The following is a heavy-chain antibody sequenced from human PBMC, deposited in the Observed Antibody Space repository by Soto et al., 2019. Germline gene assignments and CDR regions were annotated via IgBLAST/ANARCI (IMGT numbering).Heavy chain of an antibody. CDR1: GGSISSHY. J-gene: IGHJ4*02. CDR3: ARRITIFGVVIFDY. CDR2: IYYSGST. V-gene: IGHV4-59*08. D-gene: IGHD3-3*01. Sequence: PSETMPLTCTVSGGSISSHYWSWIRQTPGKGLEWIGNIYYSGSTYYNPSLKSRVTISVDTSKNQFSLKLSSVTAADTAVYYCARRITIFGVVIFDYWGQGTLVTVSS.